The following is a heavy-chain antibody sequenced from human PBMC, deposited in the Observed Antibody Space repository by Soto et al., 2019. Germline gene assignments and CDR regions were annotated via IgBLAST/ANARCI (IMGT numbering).Heavy chain of an antibody. CDR2: MNPNSGNT. Sequence: QVQLVQSGAEVKTPGASVKVSCKASGYTFATYDINWVRQAPGQGLEWMGWMNPNSGNTGYAQKFQGRLTMTGDTDLSIPPRQLSSLRSKNKGVYYSATSDGAMFKCHDSWGQGTLVTVSA. CDR3: ATSDGAMFKCHDS. D-gene: IGHD3-10*02. CDR1: GYTFATYD. J-gene: IGHJ5*01. V-gene: IGHV1-8*01.